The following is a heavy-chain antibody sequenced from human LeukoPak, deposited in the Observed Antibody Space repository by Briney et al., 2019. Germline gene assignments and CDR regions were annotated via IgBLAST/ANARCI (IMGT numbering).Heavy chain of an antibody. V-gene: IGHV3-33*01. Sequence: QAGGSLRLSCAASGFTFSSYGMHWVRQAPGKGLEWVAVIWYDGSNKYYADSVKGRFTISRDNSKNTLYLQMNSLRAEDTAVYYCARSAYYDFWSVHYYGMDVWGQGTTVTVSS. D-gene: IGHD3-3*01. CDR1: GFTFSSYG. CDR3: ARSAYYDFWSVHYYGMDV. CDR2: IWYDGSNK. J-gene: IGHJ6*02.